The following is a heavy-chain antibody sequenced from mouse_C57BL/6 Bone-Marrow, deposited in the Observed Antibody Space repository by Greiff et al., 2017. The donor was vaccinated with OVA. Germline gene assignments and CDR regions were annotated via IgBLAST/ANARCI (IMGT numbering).Heavy chain of an antibody. CDR3: ARRYGAY. V-gene: IGHV5-4*03. CDR2: ISDGGSYT. D-gene: IGHD1-1*02. CDR1: GFTFSSYA. J-gene: IGHJ3*01. Sequence: EVQLVESGGGLVKPGGSLKLSCAASGFTFSSYAMSWVRQTPEKRLEWVATISDGGSYTYYPDNVKGRFTISRDNAKNNLYLQMSHLKSEDTARYYCARRYGAYWGQGTLVTVSA.